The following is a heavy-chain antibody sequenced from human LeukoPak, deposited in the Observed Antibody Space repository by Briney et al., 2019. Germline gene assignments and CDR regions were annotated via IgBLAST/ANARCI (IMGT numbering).Heavy chain of an antibody. V-gene: IGHV1-18*01. CDR2: ISAYNGNT. CDR3: ARVRSYYDFWSGHLSLDY. Sequence: ASVKVSCKASGYTFTSYGISWVRQAPGQGLEWMGWISAYNGNTNYAQKLQGRVTMTTDTSTSTAYMELRSLRSDDTAVYYCARVRSYYDFWSGHLSLDYWGQGTLVTVSS. J-gene: IGHJ4*02. D-gene: IGHD3-3*01. CDR1: GYTFTSYG.